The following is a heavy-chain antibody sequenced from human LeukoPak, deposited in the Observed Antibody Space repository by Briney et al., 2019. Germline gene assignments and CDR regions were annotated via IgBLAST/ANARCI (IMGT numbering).Heavy chain of an antibody. CDR3: AKDAYSSSWYTAFDI. Sequence: GGSLRLSCAASGFTFSSYSMNWVRQAPGKGLEWVSYISGSSNTIYYADSVKGRFTISRDNAKNSLYLQMNSLRTEDTAVYYCAKDAYSSSWYTAFDIWGQGTMVTVSS. CDR2: ISGSSNTI. D-gene: IGHD6-13*01. V-gene: IGHV3-48*01. CDR1: GFTFSSYS. J-gene: IGHJ3*02.